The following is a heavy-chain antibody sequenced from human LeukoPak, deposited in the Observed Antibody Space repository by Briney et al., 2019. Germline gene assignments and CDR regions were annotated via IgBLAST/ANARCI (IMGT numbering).Heavy chain of an antibody. J-gene: IGHJ4*02. V-gene: IGHV4-59*01. Sequence: PSETLSLTCTVSGGSISNYYWSWIRQPPGKGLEWIGYIYYSGSTNYNPSLKSRVTISVDTSKNQFSLKLSSVTAADTAVYYCARVNGDYPDYWGQGTLVTVSS. CDR2: IYYSGST. CDR3: ARVNGDYPDY. D-gene: IGHD4-17*01. CDR1: GGSISNYY.